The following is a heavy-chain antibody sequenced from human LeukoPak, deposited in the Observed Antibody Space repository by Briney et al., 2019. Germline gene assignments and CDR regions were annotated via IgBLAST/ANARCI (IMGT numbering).Heavy chain of an antibody. CDR2: VSTGSNYI. CDR1: GFTFSSYS. V-gene: IGHV3-21*01. J-gene: IGHJ5*02. CDR3: AREIFGVVYNWFDP. Sequence: GGSLRLSCTASGFTFSSYSLNWVRQAPGKGLEWVLSVSTGSNYIYYADSVKGRFTISRDNDKNSLYLQMNSLRAEDTAVYYCAREIFGVVYNWFDPWGQGTLVTVSS. D-gene: IGHD3-3*01.